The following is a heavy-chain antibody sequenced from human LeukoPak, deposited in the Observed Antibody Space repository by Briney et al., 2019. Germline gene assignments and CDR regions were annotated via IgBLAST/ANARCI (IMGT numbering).Heavy chain of an antibody. CDR2: INHSGST. CDR1: GGSFSGYY. D-gene: IGHD6-6*01. V-gene: IGHV4-34*01. Sequence: SETLSLTCAVYGGSFSGYYWSWIRQPPGKGLEWIGEINHSGSTNYNPSLKSRVTISVDTSKNQFSLKLSSVTAADTAVYYCARRKPLVRWAPLPNWFDPWGQGTLVTVSS. J-gene: IGHJ5*02. CDR3: ARRKPLVRWAPLPNWFDP.